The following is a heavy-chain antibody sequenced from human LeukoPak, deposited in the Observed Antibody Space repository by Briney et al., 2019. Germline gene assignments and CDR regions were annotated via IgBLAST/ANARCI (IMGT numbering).Heavy chain of an antibody. CDR2: IYYSGST. V-gene: IGHV4-30-4*01. Sequence: SQTLSLTCTVSGGSISSGDYYWRWIRQPPGKGLEWIGYIYYSGSTYYNPTLKSRVTISVDTSNNQFSLKLSSVTAADTALYYCARDLPDLVPVYWGQGTLVTVSS. D-gene: IGHD3-16*01. J-gene: IGHJ4*02. CDR1: GGSISSGDYY. CDR3: ARDLPDLVPVY.